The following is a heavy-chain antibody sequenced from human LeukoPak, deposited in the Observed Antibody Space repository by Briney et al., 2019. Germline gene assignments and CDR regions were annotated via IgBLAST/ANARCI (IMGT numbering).Heavy chain of an antibody. CDR2: ISYDGSNK. D-gene: IGHD3-10*01. J-gene: IGHJ4*02. CDR1: GFTFSSYA. CDR3: ARESGLKD. V-gene: IGHV3-30-3*01. Sequence: GRSLRLSCAASGFTFSSYAMHWVRQAPGKGLEWVAVISYDGSNKYYADSVKGRFTISRDNSKNTLYLQMNNLRAEDTAVYYCARESGLKDWGQGTLVTVSS.